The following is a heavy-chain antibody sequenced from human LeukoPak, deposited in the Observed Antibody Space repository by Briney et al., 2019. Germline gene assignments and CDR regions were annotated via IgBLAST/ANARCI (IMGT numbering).Heavy chain of an antibody. V-gene: IGHV5-51*01. CDR1: GYSFTSYW. CDR2: IYPGDSDT. J-gene: IGHJ3*02. Sequence: GGSLKISCQGSGYSFTSYWIAWVRQMPGKGLEWMGIIYPGDSDTRYSPSFQGQVTISADKSISTAYLQWSSLKASDTAMYYCARGASGSSWFLNVFDIWGQGTMVTVSS. CDR3: ARGASGSSWFLNVFDI. D-gene: IGHD6-13*01.